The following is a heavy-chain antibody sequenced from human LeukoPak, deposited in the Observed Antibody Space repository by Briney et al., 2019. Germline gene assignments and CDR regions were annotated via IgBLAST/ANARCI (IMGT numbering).Heavy chain of an antibody. CDR3: AREAAYCGGDCYLDY. CDR1: GYTFTSYA. CDR2: INAGNGNT. Sequence: ASVKVSCKASGYTFTSYAMHWVRQAPGQRLEWMGWINAGNGNTKYSQEFQGRVTITRDTSASTAYMELSSLRSEDMAVYYCAREAAYCGGDCYLDYWGQGTLVTVSS. J-gene: IGHJ4*02. D-gene: IGHD2-21*02. V-gene: IGHV1-3*03.